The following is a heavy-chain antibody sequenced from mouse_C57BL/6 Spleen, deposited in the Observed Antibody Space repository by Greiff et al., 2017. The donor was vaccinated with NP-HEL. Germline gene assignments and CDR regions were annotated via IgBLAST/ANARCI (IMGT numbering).Heavy chain of an antibody. CDR1: GFTFSSYA. Sequence: EVKVEESGGGLVKPGGSLKLSCAASGFTFSSYAMSWVRQTPEKRLEWVATISDGGSYTYYPDNVKGRFTISRDNAKNNLYLQMSHLKSEDTAMYYCARDKGLRGYYFDYWGQGTTLTVSS. J-gene: IGHJ2*01. D-gene: IGHD2-4*01. CDR2: ISDGGSYT. CDR3: ARDKGLRGYYFDY. V-gene: IGHV5-4*01.